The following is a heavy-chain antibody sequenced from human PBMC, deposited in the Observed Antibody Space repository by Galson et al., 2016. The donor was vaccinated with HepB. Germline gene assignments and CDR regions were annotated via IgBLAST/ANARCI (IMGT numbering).Heavy chain of an antibody. V-gene: IGHV3-9*01. D-gene: IGHD6-19*01. CDR2: ISWNGGTI. Sequence: LRLSCAASGFTFDDCAMHWVRQAPGTGLEWVSGISWNGGTIDYADSVKGRFTISRDNAKNSLYLQMNSLRVEDTALYYCVKESGSEVAGTSWFDSWGQGSLVTVSS. CDR3: VKESGSEVAGTSWFDS. J-gene: IGHJ5*01. CDR1: GFTFDDCA.